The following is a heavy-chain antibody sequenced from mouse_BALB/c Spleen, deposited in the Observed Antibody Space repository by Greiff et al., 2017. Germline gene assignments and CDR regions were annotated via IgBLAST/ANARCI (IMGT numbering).Heavy chain of an antibody. V-gene: IGHV5-6-5*01. Sequence: VQLKESGGGLVKPGGSLKLSCAASGFTFSSYAMSWVRQTPEKRLEWVASISSGGSTYYPDSVKGRFTISRDNARNILYLQMSSLRSEDTAMYYCARGRGRFYYYGSSSSYWYFDVWGAGTTVTVSS. CDR2: ISSGGST. D-gene: IGHD1-1*01. CDR3: ARGRGRFYYYGSSSSYWYFDV. J-gene: IGHJ1*01. CDR1: GFTFSSYA.